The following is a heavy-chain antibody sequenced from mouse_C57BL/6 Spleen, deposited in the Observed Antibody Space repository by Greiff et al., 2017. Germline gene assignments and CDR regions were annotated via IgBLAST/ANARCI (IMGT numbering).Heavy chain of an antibody. CDR3: ARNYYGSRA. J-gene: IGHJ2*01. Sequence: VQGVESGAELVKPGASVKLSCKASGYTFTSYWMQWVKQRPGQGLEWIGEIDPSDSYTNYNQKFKGKATLTVDTSSSTAYMQLSSLTSEDSAVYYCARNYYGSRAWGQGTTLTVSS. CDR1: GYTFTSYW. CDR2: IDPSDSYT. D-gene: IGHD1-1*01. V-gene: IGHV1-50*01.